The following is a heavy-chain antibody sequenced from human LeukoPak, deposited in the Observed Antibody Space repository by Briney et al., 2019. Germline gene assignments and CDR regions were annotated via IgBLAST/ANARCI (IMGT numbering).Heavy chain of an antibody. Sequence: AGSLRLSCAASGFTFSSYGMHWVRQAPGKGLEWLAFIRYDGSNKYYADSVKGRFTISRDNSKNTLYLQMNSLRAEDTAVYYCAKIALWFGELSVDFDYWGQGTLVTVSS. CDR2: IRYDGSNK. D-gene: IGHD3-10*01. CDR3: AKIALWFGELSVDFDY. J-gene: IGHJ4*02. V-gene: IGHV3-30*02. CDR1: GFTFSSYG.